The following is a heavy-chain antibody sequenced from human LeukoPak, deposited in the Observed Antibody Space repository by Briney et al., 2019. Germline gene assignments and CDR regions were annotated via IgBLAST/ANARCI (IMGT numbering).Heavy chain of an antibody. CDR2: IKPSGGLT. CDR1: GYTFTTYY. J-gene: IGHJ4*02. Sequence: ASVKVSGKASGYTFTTYYMHWVRQAPGQRLEWMGKIKPSGGLTWYSQKFEDRVTMTRHTSTSTVYMELSSLRSDDTAVYYCARGVSMGRGGITSRPPHYFDYWGQGTLVTVSS. V-gene: IGHV1-46*01. CDR3: ARGVSMGRGGITSRPPHYFDY. D-gene: IGHD3-10*01.